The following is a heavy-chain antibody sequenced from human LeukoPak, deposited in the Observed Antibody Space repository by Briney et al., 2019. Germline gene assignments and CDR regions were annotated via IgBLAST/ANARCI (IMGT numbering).Heavy chain of an antibody. D-gene: IGHD1-26*01. J-gene: IGHJ4*02. CDR3: ASGPEGESDY. V-gene: IGHV1-2*06. CDR1: GYTFTGYY. CDR2: INPNSGGT. Sequence: ASVKVSCKASGYTFTGYYMHWVRQAPGQGLEWMGRINPNSGGTNHAEKFQGRVTMTRDTSISTAYMELSRLKSDDTAVYYCASGPEGESDYWGQGTLVTVSS.